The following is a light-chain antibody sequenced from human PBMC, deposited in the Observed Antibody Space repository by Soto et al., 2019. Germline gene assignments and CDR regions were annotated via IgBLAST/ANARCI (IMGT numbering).Light chain of an antibody. CDR1: QSVTSS. J-gene: IGKJ4*01. V-gene: IGKV3-11*01. CDR2: DAS. Sequence: EIVLTQSPGTLSLSPGERATLSCRASQSVTSSLVWYQQKPGQAPRLLIYDASDRATGIPARFSGSGSGTDFTLTISSLEPEDSAVYYCQHRSTWPRTFGGWTKVEI. CDR3: QHRSTWPRT.